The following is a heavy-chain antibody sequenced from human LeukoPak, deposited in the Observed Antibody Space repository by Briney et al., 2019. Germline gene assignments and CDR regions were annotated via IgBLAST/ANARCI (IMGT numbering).Heavy chain of an antibody. CDR1: GFTFSSYA. Sequence: PGGSLRLSCAASGFTFSSYAMHWVRQAPGKGLEWVAVISYDGSNKYYADSVKGRFTISRDNSKNTLYLQMNSLRAEDTAVYYCAREEGAAMVYYFDYWGQGTLVTVSS. CDR2: ISYDGSNK. J-gene: IGHJ4*02. CDR3: AREEGAAMVYYFDY. D-gene: IGHD5-18*01. V-gene: IGHV3-30*04.